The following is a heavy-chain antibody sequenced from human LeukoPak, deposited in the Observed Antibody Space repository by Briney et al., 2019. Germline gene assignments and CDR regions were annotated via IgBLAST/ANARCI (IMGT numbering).Heavy chain of an antibody. CDR1: GYTFTGYY. V-gene: IGHV1-46*01. CDR2: INPSGGST. Sequence: ASVKVSCKASGYTFTGYYMHWVRQAPGQGLEWMGIINPSGGSTSYAQKFQGRVTMTRDTSTSTLYMELSSLTSEDTAVYYCARASGSSAVPFDYWGQGTLVTVSS. D-gene: IGHD3-10*01. J-gene: IGHJ4*02. CDR3: ARASGSSAVPFDY.